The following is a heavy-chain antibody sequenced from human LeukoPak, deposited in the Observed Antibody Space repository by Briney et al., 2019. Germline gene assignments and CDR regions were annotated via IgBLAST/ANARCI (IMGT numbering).Heavy chain of an antibody. D-gene: IGHD1-1*01. V-gene: IGHV1-8*01. Sequence: ASVKVSCKASGYTFTSYDINWVRQATGQGLEWMGWMNPNSGNTGYAQKFQGRVTMTRNTSISTAYMELSSLRSEDTAVYYCARMTTYYYYYGMDVWGQGTTVTVSS. CDR3: ARMTTYYYYYGMDV. J-gene: IGHJ6*02. CDR1: GYTFTSYD. CDR2: MNPNSGNT.